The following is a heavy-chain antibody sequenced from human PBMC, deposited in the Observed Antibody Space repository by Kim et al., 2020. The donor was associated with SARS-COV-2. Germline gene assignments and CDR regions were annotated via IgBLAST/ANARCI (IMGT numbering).Heavy chain of an antibody. CDR2: IIPILGTA. J-gene: IGHJ4*02. CDR1: GGTFSSYA. CDR3: AREGDGGNTAGGFDY. D-gene: IGHD2-15*01. Sequence: SVKVSCKASGGTFSSYAISWVRQAPGQGLEWMGGIIPILGTANYAQKFQGRVTITADESTSTAYMELSSLRSEDTAVYYCAREGDGGNTAGGFDYWGQGTLVTVSS. V-gene: IGHV1-69*13.